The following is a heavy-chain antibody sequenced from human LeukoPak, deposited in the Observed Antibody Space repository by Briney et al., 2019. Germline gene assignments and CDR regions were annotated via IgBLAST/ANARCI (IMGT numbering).Heavy chain of an antibody. Sequence: ASVKVSCKASGYTFSSYDINWVRQATGQGLEWMGWMNPNRGNTRYAQKFQGRVTMTRNTSISRAYMELSVLRSEDTAVYYCARSHSSGHDYWGQGTLVTVSS. V-gene: IGHV1-8*01. CDR2: MNPNRGNT. D-gene: IGHD3-22*01. CDR3: ARSHSSGHDY. CDR1: GYTFSSYD. J-gene: IGHJ4*02.